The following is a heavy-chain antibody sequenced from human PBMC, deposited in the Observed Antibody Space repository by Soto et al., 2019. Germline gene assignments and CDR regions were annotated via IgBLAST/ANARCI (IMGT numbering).Heavy chain of an antibody. D-gene: IGHD2-15*01. J-gene: IGHJ4*02. CDR3: ARRICSGGACYDYSFDS. CDR2: IYDSGST. Sequence: PSETLSLTCTVSGGSISNYYWSWIRQPPGKGLECIGYIYDSGSTNYNPSLKSRVTLSMDTSKNQLSLRLSSVTAADTAVYYCARRICSGGACYDYSFDSWGPGALVTVSS. V-gene: IGHV4-59*08. CDR1: GGSISNYY.